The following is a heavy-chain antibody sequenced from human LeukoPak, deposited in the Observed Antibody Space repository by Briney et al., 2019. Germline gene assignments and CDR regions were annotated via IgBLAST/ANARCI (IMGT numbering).Heavy chain of an antibody. CDR1: GFTFSSYS. J-gene: IGHJ4*02. CDR2: ITSSNYDI. D-gene: IGHD3-10*01. Sequence: GGSLRLSCAASGFTFSSYSMNWVRQAPGKGLEWLSSITSSNYDIYYADSVKGRFTISRDNAKNSLYLQMNSLRAEDTAVYYCAREGASSLVRGVIGYWGPGTLVTVSS. CDR3: AREGASSLVRGVIGY. V-gene: IGHV3-21*01.